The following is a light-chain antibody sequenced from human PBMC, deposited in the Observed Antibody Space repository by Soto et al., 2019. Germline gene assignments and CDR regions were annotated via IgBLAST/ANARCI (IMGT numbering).Light chain of an antibody. CDR2: KAS. J-gene: IGKJ5*01. CDR1: QSISDW. Sequence: DIQMTQSPSTLSASVGDRVTFTCRASQSISDWLVWYHQKPGKAPKLLIYKASRLESGVPSRFSGSASGTEFTLTITSLQPDDFGTYSCQQYSTSSISFGLGTRLEIK. V-gene: IGKV1-5*03. CDR3: QQYSTSSIS.